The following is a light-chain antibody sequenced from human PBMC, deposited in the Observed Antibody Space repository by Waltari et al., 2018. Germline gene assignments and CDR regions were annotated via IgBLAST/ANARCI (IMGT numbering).Light chain of an antibody. Sequence: DIQMTQSTSTLSASVGDRVTITCRASQSIVSWVAWYQQKPGKAPKLLIDKASSLQSGVPSTFSGSGSGTDFTLTISSLQPDDFATYYCQQYFSGCTFGQGTNLEIK. CDR2: KAS. J-gene: IGKJ2*02. CDR3: QQYFSGCT. CDR1: QSIVSW. V-gene: IGKV1-5*03.